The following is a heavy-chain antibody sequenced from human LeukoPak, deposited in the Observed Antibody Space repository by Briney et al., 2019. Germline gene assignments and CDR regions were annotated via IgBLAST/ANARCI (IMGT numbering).Heavy chain of an antibody. Sequence: SETLSLTCAVYGGSFSGYYWSWIRQPPGKGLEWIGEINHSGSTNYNPPLKSRVTISVDTSKNQFSLKLSSVTAADTAVYYCARQKYRGAIDPWGQGTLVTVSS. CDR1: GGSFSGYY. D-gene: IGHD1-26*01. CDR3: ARQKYRGAIDP. CDR2: INHSGST. J-gene: IGHJ5*02. V-gene: IGHV4-34*01.